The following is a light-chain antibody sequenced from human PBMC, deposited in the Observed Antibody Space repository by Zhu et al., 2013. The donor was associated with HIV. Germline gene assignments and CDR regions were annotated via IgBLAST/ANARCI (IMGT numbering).Light chain of an antibody. J-gene: IGKJ2*01. V-gene: IGKV1-5*01. CDR1: QSISSW. CDR2: DVS. Sequence: DIQMTQSPSTLSASVGDRVIITCRASQSISSWLAWYQQKPGKAPNLLIYDVSRLQTGVPSRFSGSGSGTEFTLTIDNLQPADFATYYCQEFGSHGPYTFGQGTKVEIK. CDR3: QEFGSHGPYT.